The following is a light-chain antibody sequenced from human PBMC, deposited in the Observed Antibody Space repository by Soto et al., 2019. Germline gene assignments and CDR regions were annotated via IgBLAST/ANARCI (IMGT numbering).Light chain of an antibody. CDR1: QFISSW. CDR2: DAS. V-gene: IGKV1-5*01. J-gene: IGKJ1*01. CDR3: QQYNSYRT. Sequence: DIQMTQSPSTLSASVVDRVTITCRASQFISSWLAWYQQKAGKAPKLLIFDASILESGVPSRFRGSGSGTEFTLTISSLQPDDFATYYCQQYNSYRTFGQGTKVDIK.